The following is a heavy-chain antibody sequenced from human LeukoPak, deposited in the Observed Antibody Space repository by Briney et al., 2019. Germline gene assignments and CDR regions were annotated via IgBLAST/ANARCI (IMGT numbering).Heavy chain of an antibody. J-gene: IGHJ4*02. CDR2: ITAIDGRT. Sequence: GGSLRLPCVASGFTFSSTTMGWVREAPGRGLEWVSSITAIDGRTYYADSVRGRFTISRDNSKNTVYLQLNSLRAEDTAVYYCARAGGGNSPLADWGQGTLVTVSS. D-gene: IGHD4-23*01. V-gene: IGHV3-23*01. CDR1: GFTFSSTT. CDR3: ARAGGGNSPLAD.